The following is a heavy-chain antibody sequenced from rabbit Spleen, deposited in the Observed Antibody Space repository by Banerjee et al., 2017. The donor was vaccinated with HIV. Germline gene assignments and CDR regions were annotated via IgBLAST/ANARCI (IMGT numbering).Heavy chain of an antibody. CDR2: INTITGKT. V-gene: IGHV1S45*01. J-gene: IGHJ6*01. Sequence: QQQLEESGGGLVKPGGTLTLTCKASGIDFSSDSYMCWVRQAPGKGLEWIGCINTITGKTVYATWAKGRFTISRASSTTVFLQMTSLTAADTATYFCARDLPDIIGWNFGFWGPGTLVPVS. CDR1: GIDFSSDSY. CDR3: ARDLPDIIGWNFGF. D-gene: IGHD1-1*01.